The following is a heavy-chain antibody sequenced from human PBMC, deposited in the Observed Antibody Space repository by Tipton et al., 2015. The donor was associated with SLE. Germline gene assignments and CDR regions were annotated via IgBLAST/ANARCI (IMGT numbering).Heavy chain of an antibody. CDR2: VHSGGNT. Sequence: TLSLTCSVSGNSIATDPHYWGWIRQPPGKGLEWIGSVHSGGNTFYNPSLKSRVTISMETSKNQFFLDLDSVTAADTAVFYCARHRGQSYGYLYIVYWGQGTLVTVSS. CDR3: ARHRGQSYGYLYIVY. CDR1: GNSIATDPHY. V-gene: IGHV4-39*01. D-gene: IGHD5-18*01. J-gene: IGHJ4*02.